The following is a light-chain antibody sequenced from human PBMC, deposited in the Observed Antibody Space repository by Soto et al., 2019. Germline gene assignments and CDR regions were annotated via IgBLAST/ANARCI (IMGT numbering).Light chain of an antibody. CDR2: DAS. J-gene: IGKJ2*01. CDR3: QQRSNWYT. CDR1: QSVSSY. Sequence: EIVLTQSPATLSLSPGERATLSCRASQSVSSYLDWYQQKPGRAPRLLIYDASNRATGIPARFSGSGSGTDFTLTISSLVPEDFGVYYCQQRSNWYTFGQGTKLEIK. V-gene: IGKV3-11*01.